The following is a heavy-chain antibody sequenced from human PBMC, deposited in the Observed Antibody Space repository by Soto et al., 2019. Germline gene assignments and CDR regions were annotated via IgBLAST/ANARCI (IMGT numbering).Heavy chain of an antibody. CDR3: WLYCTNGVVCRGGMDV. Sequence: EVQLVESGGGLVKPGGSLRLSCAASGFTFGSYSMNWVRQAPGKGLEWVSSISSSSSYIYYADSVKGRFTIFRDNAKNSLYLQMNSLRAEDTAVYYCWLYCTNGVVCRGGMDVWGQGTTVTVSS. D-gene: IGHD2-8*01. CDR2: ISSSSSYI. V-gene: IGHV3-21*01. CDR1: GFTFGSYS. J-gene: IGHJ6*02.